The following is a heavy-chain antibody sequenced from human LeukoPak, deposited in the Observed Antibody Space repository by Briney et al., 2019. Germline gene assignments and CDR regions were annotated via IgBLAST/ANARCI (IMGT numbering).Heavy chain of an antibody. V-gene: IGHV3-23*01. CDR1: GFTFSSYA. J-gene: IGHJ4*02. D-gene: IGHD3-22*01. CDR2: ISGSGGST. Sequence: GGSLRLSCAASGFTFSSYAMSWVRQAPGKGLEWGSTISGSGGSTYYADSVKGRFTISRDNSKNTLYLQMNSLRAEDTAVYYCAKASRSSGYHYYFDYWGQGTLVTVSS. CDR3: AKASRSSGYHYYFDY.